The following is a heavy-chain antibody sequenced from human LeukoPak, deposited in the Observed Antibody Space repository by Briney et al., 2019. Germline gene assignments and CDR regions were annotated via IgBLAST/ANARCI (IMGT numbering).Heavy chain of an antibody. CDR2: INHSGST. Sequence: SETLSLTCAVYGGSFSGYYWSWIRQPPGKGLEWIGEINHSGSTNYNPSLKSRVTISVDTSKNQFSLKLSSVTAADTAVYYCARDGGVVAASIGILDYWDQGTLVTVSS. V-gene: IGHV4-34*01. D-gene: IGHD2-15*01. J-gene: IGHJ4*02. CDR1: GGSFSGYY. CDR3: ARDGGVVAASIGILDY.